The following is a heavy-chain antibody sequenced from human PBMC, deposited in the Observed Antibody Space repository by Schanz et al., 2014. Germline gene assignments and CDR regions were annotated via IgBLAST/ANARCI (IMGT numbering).Heavy chain of an antibody. CDR1: GGTFSSFG. J-gene: IGHJ4*02. D-gene: IGHD2-21*01. CDR2: IIPSLGLA. Sequence: QLQLVQSGAEVKKPGPSVKVSCKASGGTFSSFGINWVRQAPGQGLEWMGRIIPSLGLAKYEQKFQDKVTITADTSTTTAYMELSGLRSEDTAVYYCARDRLECGAECYSVEVFEIWGQGTLVIVSS. CDR3: ARDRLECGAECYSVEVFEI. V-gene: IGHV1-69*04.